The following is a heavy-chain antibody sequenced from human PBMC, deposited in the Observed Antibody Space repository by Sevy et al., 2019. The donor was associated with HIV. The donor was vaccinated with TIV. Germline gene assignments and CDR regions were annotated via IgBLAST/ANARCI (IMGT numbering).Heavy chain of an antibody. J-gene: IGHJ4*02. D-gene: IGHD6-13*01. CDR3: AKDYSSSWYYFDY. CDR1: GFTFSSYA. Sequence: GGSLRLSCAASGFTFSSYAMSWVRQAPGKGLQWVSTIGGGGGGTYYADSVKGRFTISRDNSENTLYLQMNSLRAEDTAVYYCAKDYSSSWYYFDYWGQGTLVTVSS. CDR2: IGGGGGGT. V-gene: IGHV3-23*01.